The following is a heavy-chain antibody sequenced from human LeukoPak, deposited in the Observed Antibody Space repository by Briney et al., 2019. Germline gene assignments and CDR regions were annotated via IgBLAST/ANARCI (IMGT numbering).Heavy chain of an antibody. Sequence: SETLSLTCAVYGGSFSGYYWSWIRQPPGKGLQWIGDINHSGSTNYNPSLKSRVTMSVDTSKKWFSLRLSSVTAADTAVYYCARRILGGSGWTFDSWGQGTLVTVSS. D-gene: IGHD6-19*01. CDR3: ARRILGGSGWTFDS. J-gene: IGHJ4*02. CDR1: GGSFSGYY. CDR2: INHSGST. V-gene: IGHV4-34*01.